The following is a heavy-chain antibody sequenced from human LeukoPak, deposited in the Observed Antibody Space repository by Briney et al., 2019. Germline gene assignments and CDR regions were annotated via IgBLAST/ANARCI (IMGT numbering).Heavy chain of an antibody. V-gene: IGHV3-74*01. D-gene: IGHD2-15*01. CDR1: GSTSSSYW. CDR2: INSDGSST. CDR3: ASIPYCSGGRCYSGSDY. Sequence: GLLRPSCAASGSTSSSYWMNWVRQAPGKGLVWVSRINSDGSSTSYADSVKGRFTISRDNAKNTLYLQMNSLRAEDTAVYYCASIPYCSGGRCYSGSDYWGQGTLVTVSS. J-gene: IGHJ4*02.